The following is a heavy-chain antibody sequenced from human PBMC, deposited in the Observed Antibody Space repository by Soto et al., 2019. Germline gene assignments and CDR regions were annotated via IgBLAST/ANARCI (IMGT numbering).Heavy chain of an antibody. Sequence: SETLSLTCAVYGGSFSGYYWSWIRQPPGKGLEWIGEINHSGSTNYNPSLKSRVTISVDTSKNQFSLKLSSVTAADTAVYYCATHYGDYVGNWFDPWGQGTLVTVSS. CDR2: INHSGST. CDR1: GGSFSGYY. D-gene: IGHD4-17*01. V-gene: IGHV4-34*01. CDR3: ATHYGDYVGNWFDP. J-gene: IGHJ5*02.